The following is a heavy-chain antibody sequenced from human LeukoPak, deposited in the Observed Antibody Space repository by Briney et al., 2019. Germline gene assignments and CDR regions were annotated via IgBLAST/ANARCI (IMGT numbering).Heavy chain of an antibody. D-gene: IGHD6-19*01. Sequence: GGSLRLSCAAAGFTFSNAWMSWVRQAPGKGLEWVGRIKSKTDGGTTDYAAPVKGRFTISRDDSKNTLYLQMNSLRTEDTALYYCAKDIGLAVATQLDYWGQGTPVTVSS. CDR2: IKSKTDGGTT. CDR3: AKDIGLAVATQLDY. V-gene: IGHV3-15*05. J-gene: IGHJ4*02. CDR1: GFTFSNAW.